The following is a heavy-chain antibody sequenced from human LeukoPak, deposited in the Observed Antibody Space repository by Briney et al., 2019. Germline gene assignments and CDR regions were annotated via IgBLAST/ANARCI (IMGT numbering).Heavy chain of an antibody. V-gene: IGHV3-33*01. Sequence: GGSLRLSCAASGVTFSSYGMHWVRQAPGKGLEWVAVIWYDGSNKYYADSVKGRFTISRDNSKNTLYLQMNSLRAEDTAVYYCARDADPAGEGPDYWGQGTLVTVSS. J-gene: IGHJ4*02. CDR2: IWYDGSNK. CDR3: ARDADPAGEGPDY. CDR1: GVTFSSYG. D-gene: IGHD3-10*01.